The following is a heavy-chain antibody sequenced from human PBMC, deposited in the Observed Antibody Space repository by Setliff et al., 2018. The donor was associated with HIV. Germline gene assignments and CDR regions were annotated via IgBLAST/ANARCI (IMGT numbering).Heavy chain of an antibody. J-gene: IGHJ6*02. V-gene: IGHV4-59*01. CDR2: IGYNGDT. CDR3: ASPKERYYYGSGTNVREYYGMDV. CDR1: GGSINSYY. D-gene: IGHD3-10*01. Sequence: SETLSLTCTVSGGSINSYYWNWIRQSPGKGLEWIGYIGYNGDTSYNPSLNSRVTLSVDRSKNQFSLKLSSVSAADTAVYYCASPKERYYYGSGTNVREYYGMDVWGQGTTVTVSS.